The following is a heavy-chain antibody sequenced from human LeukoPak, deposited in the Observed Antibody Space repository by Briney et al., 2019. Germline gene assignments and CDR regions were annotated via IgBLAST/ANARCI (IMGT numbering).Heavy chain of an antibody. CDR3: ARHSYCSGVSCWDYFDY. CDR1: GGSISSSNSY. V-gene: IGHV4-39*01. CDR2: IYYSGNT. D-gene: IGHD2-15*01. J-gene: IGHJ4*02. Sequence: SETLSLTCSVSGGSISSSNSYWGWIRQPPGKGLEWIGTIYYSGNTYHNPSLNSRATISVDTSKNQFSLTLSSVPAADTAVYYCARHSYCSGVSCWDYFDYWGQGTLVTVSS.